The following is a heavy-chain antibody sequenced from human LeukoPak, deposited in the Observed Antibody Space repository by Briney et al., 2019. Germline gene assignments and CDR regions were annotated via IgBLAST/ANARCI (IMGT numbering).Heavy chain of an antibody. J-gene: IGHJ3*02. CDR1: GGSISSYY. CDR3: ATGNYDILTGNAFDI. CDR2: IYYSGST. Sequence: PSETLSLTCTVSGGSISSYYWSWIRQPPGKGLEWIGYIYYSGSTYYNPSLKSRVTISVDTSKNQFSLKLSSVTAADTAVYYCATGNYDILTGNAFDIWGQGTMVSISS. V-gene: IGHV4-59*08. D-gene: IGHD3-9*01.